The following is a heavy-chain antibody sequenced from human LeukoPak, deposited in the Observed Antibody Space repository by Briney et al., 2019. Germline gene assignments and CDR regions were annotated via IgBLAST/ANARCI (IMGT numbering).Heavy chain of an antibody. CDR3: ARAGMITFGGVIATNWFDP. CDR1: GYSISSGYY. V-gene: IGHV4-38-2*02. Sequence: SETLSLTCTVSGYSISSGYYWGWIRQPPGKGLEWIGSIYHSGSTYYNPSLKRRVTISLDTSKNQFSLKLSYGTAADTAVYYCARAGMITFGGVIATNWFDPWGQGTLVTVSS. D-gene: IGHD3-16*02. CDR2: IYHSGST. J-gene: IGHJ5*02.